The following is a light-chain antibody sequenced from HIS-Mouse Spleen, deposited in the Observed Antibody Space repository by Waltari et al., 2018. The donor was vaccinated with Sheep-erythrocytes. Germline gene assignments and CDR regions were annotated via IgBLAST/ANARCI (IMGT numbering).Light chain of an antibody. CDR1: SSDGGGYNY. J-gene: IGLJ1*01. CDR3: CSYAGSYNHV. V-gene: IGLV2-11*01. Sequence: QSALTQPRPVSGPPGQSVTIACTGTSSDGGGYNYVSWYQQHPGKAPKLMIYDVSKRPSGVPDRFSGSKSGNTASLTISGLQAEDEADYYCCSYAGSYNHVFATGTKVTVL. CDR2: DVS.